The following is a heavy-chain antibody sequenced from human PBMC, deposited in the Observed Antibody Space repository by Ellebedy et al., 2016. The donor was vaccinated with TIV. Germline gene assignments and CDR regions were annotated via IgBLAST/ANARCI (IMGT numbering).Heavy chain of an antibody. D-gene: IGHD3-9*01. CDR3: TIDFDWFHPLDY. J-gene: IGHJ4*02. Sequence: PGGSLRLSCAASGFTFSNAWMSRVRQAPGKGLEWVGRIKSKTDGGTTDYAAPVKGRFTISRDDSKNTLYLQMNSLKTEDTAVYYCTIDFDWFHPLDYWGQGTLVTVSS. V-gene: IGHV3-15*01. CDR1: GFTFSNAW. CDR2: IKSKTDGGTT.